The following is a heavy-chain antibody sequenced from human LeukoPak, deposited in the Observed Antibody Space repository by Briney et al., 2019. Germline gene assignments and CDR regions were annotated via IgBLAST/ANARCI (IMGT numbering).Heavy chain of an antibody. J-gene: IGHJ4*02. CDR1: GGSIGHFY. D-gene: IGHD2-2*01. Sequence: SETLSLTCTVSGGSIGHFYWNWLRQSPGKGLEWIGYIYYSGTTNYSPFLKSRVTISLGMSSNQFSLRLDSVTAAYTAVYYCARAASLDYWGQGILVTVSS. CDR3: ARAASLDY. CDR2: IYYSGTT. V-gene: IGHV4-59*01.